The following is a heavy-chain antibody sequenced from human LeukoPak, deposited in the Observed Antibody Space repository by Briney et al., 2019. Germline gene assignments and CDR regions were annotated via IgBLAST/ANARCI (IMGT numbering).Heavy chain of an antibody. CDR1: GFTFSSYA. J-gene: IGHJ4*02. V-gene: IGHV3-30*01. D-gene: IGHD4-11*01. CDR3: ASLYSNYVGY. CDR2: ISYDGSNK. Sequence: GGSLRLACAAAGFTFSSYAMHWVRQAPGKGLEWVAVISYDGSNKYYADSVKGRFTISRDNSKNTLYLQMNSLRAEDTAVYYCASLYSNYVGYWGQGTLVTVSS.